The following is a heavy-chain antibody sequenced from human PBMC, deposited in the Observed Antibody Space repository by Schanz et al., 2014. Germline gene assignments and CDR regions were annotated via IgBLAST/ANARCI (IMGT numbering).Heavy chain of an antibody. CDR3: ARGGYGSGSYREFDY. V-gene: IGHV4-30-2*01. J-gene: IGHJ4*02. CDR2: IFHSGST. Sequence: QLQLQESGSGLVEPSQTLSLTCGVSGGSISSGGYSWTWIRQPPGKGLEWIGYIFHSGSTFYNPSLNSRVTISVDRSRNQFSLKLTSVTAADTAVYYCARGGYGSGSYREFDYWGQGTLVTVSS. D-gene: IGHD3-10*01. CDR1: GGSISSGGYS.